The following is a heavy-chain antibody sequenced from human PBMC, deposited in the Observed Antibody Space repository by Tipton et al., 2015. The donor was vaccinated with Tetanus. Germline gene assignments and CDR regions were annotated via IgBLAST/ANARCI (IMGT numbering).Heavy chain of an antibody. V-gene: IGHV4-30-4*01. CDR1: GDSISSGDFY. CDR3: VRDHARACGGDCYPGGFDI. CDR2: IYYSGST. J-gene: IGHJ3*02. Sequence: TLSLTCTVSGDSISSGDFYWSWIRQPPGKGLESIGYIYYSGSTYYNPSLKSRVTISVDTSKNQFSLRLSSVTAADTAVYYCVRDHARACGGDCYPGGFDIWGQGTMVSVSS. D-gene: IGHD2-21*02.